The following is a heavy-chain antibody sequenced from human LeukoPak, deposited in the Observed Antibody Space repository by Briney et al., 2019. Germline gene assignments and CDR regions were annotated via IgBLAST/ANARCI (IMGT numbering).Heavy chain of an antibody. V-gene: IGHV1-18*04. CDR2: ISAYNGNT. CDR3: ARVRGWDIVVVPAAHPYYYYGMYV. Sequence: ASVKVSCKASGYTSTSYGISWVRQAPGQGLEWMGWISAYNGNTNYAQKLQGRVTMTTDTSTSTAYMELRSLRSDDTAVYYCARVRGWDIVVVPAAHPYYYYGMYVWGKGTTVTVSS. CDR1: GYTSTSYG. J-gene: IGHJ6*04. D-gene: IGHD2-2*01.